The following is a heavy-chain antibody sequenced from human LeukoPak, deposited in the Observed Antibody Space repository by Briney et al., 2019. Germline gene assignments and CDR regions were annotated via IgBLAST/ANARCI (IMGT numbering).Heavy chain of an antibody. CDR3: ARDAPTNGVWYSGFDY. D-gene: IGHD2-8*01. CDR2: ITSSSSTL. CDR1: GFTLSTYS. J-gene: IGHJ4*02. V-gene: IGHV3-48*01. Sequence: PGASLRLSCAASGFTLSTYSMNWVRQAPGKGPEWVSYITSSSSTLYYADSVKGRFTISRDNAKNSLYLQMNSLRVEDTAMYYCARDAPTNGVWYSGFDYWGQGTLVTVSS.